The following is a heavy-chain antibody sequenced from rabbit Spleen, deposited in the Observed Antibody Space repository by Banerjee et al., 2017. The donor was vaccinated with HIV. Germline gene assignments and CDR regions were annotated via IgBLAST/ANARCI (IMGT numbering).Heavy chain of an antibody. Sequence: QSLEESGGDLVKPGASLTLTCTASGFSFSNYYYIYWVRQAPGKGLEWIGCIYTGGSGGIYYASWAKGRFTISKTSSTTVPLQMTSLTAADTATYFCGRSSYAGYAGNDYGINLWGPGTLVPVS. CDR2: IYTGGSGGI. D-gene: IGHD4-2*01. V-gene: IGHV1S40*01. J-gene: IGHJ4*01. CDR3: GRSSYAGYAGNDYGINL. CDR1: GFSFSNYYY.